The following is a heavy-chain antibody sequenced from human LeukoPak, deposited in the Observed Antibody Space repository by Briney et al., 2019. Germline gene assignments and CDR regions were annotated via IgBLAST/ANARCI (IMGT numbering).Heavy chain of an antibody. D-gene: IGHD3-10*01. V-gene: IGHV3-64*01. CDR1: GFTFSSYA. CDR3: ARALWFGESNDY. Sequence: GGSLRLSCAASGFTFSSYAMHWVRQAPGKGLEYVSAISSNGGSTYYANSVKGRFTISRDNSKNTLYLQMGSLRAEDMAVYYCARALWFGESNDYWGQGTLVTVSS. J-gene: IGHJ4*02. CDR2: ISSNGGST.